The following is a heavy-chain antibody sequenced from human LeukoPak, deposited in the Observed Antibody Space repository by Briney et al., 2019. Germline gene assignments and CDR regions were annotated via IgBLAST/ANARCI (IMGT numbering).Heavy chain of an antibody. Sequence: LSGGSLRVSCAASGFTFDDYAMHWVRQAPGKGLEWVSGISWNSGSIGYADSVKGRFTISRDNAKDSLYLQMNSLRAEDTALYYCAKGSDFWSGYGYWGQGTLVTVSS. V-gene: IGHV3-9*01. D-gene: IGHD3-3*01. CDR2: ISWNSGSI. J-gene: IGHJ4*02. CDR3: AKGSDFWSGYGY. CDR1: GFTFDDYA.